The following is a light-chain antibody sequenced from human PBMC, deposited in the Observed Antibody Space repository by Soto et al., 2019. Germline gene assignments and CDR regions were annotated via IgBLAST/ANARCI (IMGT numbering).Light chain of an antibody. CDR3: QQSYTTPRIT. Sequence: EIQMTQSPSSRSGARGDSVIITCRASQDIGTYLNWYQHKPGKAPKHLIYAASSLQTGVPSRFTGSGSGTEFTLTIDSLQPEDFATYYCQQSYTTPRITFGQGTRVEIK. V-gene: IGKV1-39*01. CDR1: QDIGTY. J-gene: IGKJ5*01. CDR2: AAS.